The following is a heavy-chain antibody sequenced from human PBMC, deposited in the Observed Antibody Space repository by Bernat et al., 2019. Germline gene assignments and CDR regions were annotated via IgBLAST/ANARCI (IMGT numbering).Heavy chain of an antibody. CDR3: ARDGGYFDWLSTSDALDI. CDR2: IKQDGSEK. CDR1: GFTFSSYW. V-gene: IGHV3-7*03. D-gene: IGHD3-9*01. J-gene: IGHJ3*02. Sequence: GESGGGLVQPGGSLRLSCAASGFTFSSYWMSWVRQAPGKGLEWVANIKQDGSEKYYVDSVKGRFTISRDNAKNSLYLQMNSLRAEDTAVYYCARDGGYFDWLSTSDALDIWGQGTMVTVSS.